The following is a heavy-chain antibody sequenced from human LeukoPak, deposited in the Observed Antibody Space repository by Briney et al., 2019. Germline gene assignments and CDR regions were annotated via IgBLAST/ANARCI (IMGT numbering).Heavy chain of an antibody. D-gene: IGHD6-6*01. V-gene: IGHV1-8*01. CDR3: ARAESSSRYYYYGMDV. CDR1: GYTFTSYD. CDR2: MNPNSGNT. Sequence: ASVKVSCKASGYTFTSYDINWVRQATGQGLEWMGWMNPNSGNTGYAQKSQGRVTMTRNTSISTAYMELSSLRSEDTAVYYCARAESSSRYYYYGMDVWGQGTTVTVSS. J-gene: IGHJ6*02.